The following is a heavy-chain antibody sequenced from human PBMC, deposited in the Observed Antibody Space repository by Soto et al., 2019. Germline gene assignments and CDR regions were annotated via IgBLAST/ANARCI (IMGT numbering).Heavy chain of an antibody. J-gene: IGHJ4*02. Sequence: GSLRLSRTAAGCTSSRHTGRRVLQNPSKGLEWVAAISDDGSNTYYADSVKGRFTISRDNSKNTLYLQMTSLRAEDTAIYYCATDSFRSGIAVAGNFWGQGTLVTVYS. CDR2: ISDDGSNT. CDR1: GCTSSRHT. V-gene: IGHV3-30-3*01. D-gene: IGHD6-19*01. CDR3: ATDSFRSGIAVAGNF.